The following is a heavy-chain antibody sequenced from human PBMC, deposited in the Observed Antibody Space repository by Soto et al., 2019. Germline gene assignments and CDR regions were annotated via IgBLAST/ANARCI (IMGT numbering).Heavy chain of an antibody. CDR2: INHSGST. V-gene: IGHV4-34*01. D-gene: IGHD3-22*01. CDR3: ARGRPTPRLGGYYSYYYYGMDV. CDR1: GGSFSGYY. J-gene: IGHJ6*02. Sequence: SETLSLTCAVYGGSFSGYYWSWIRQPPGKGLEWIGEINHSGSTNYNPSLKSRVTISVDTSKNQFSLKLSSVTAADTAVYYCARGRPTPRLGGYYSYYYYGMDVWGQGTTVTVSS.